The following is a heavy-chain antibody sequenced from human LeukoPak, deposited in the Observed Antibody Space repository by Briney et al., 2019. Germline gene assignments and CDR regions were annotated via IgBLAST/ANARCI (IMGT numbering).Heavy chain of an antibody. V-gene: IGHV4-39*07. CDR3: ARDHAVANWFDP. J-gene: IGHJ5*02. CDR1: GDSLRSSTYY. CDR2: LYHSGSP. Sequence: PSETLSLTCTVSGDSLRSSTYYWGWIRQPPGKGLEWIGSLYHSGSPYYNPSLKSRVTISVDTSKNQFSLKLNSVTAADTAVYYCARDHAVANWFDPWGQGTLVTVSS.